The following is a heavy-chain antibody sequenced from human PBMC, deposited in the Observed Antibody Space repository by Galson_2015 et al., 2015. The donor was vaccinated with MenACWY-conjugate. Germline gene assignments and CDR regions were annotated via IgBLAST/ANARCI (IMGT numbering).Heavy chain of an antibody. Sequence: SETLSLTCTVSGGFIRGSPYYWGWIRQPPGQGLEWIGSIYQSRSTLYNPSLKSRVTMSIDTPKNQFSLRLSYVTAADTAFYYCARDGQRWSPFYFDFWGQGTLVTVSS. V-gene: IGHV4-39*07. J-gene: IGHJ4*02. CDR3: ARDGQRWSPFYFDF. D-gene: IGHD2-15*01. CDR1: GGFIRGSPYY. CDR2: IYQSRST.